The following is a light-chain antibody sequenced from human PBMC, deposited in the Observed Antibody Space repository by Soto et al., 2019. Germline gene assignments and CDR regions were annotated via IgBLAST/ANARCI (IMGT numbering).Light chain of an antibody. CDR2: AAS. CDR1: QSISSY. CDR3: KQSYTPPRT. V-gene: IGKV1-39*01. J-gene: IGKJ1*01. Sequence: DIPMTQSPSSLSASVGDRVTITCRASQSISSYLNGYQQKPGKAPRFLIYAASSLQSGVTSRFSGMGSGTHFTLTISSQQPEDFATYYCKQSYTPPRTFGQGTKAAIK.